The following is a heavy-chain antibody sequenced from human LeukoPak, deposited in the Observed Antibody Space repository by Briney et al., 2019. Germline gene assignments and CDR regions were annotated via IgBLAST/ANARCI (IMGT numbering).Heavy chain of an antibody. CDR1: GFTISSYE. Sequence: GGSLRLSCAASGFTISSYEMNWVRQAPGRGLEWVSYISGGDTTIYYADSVRGRFTISRDNAKNSLYLQMNSLRAEDTALYYCTRGTGGSAWGQGTLVTVSS. J-gene: IGHJ5*02. V-gene: IGHV3-48*03. CDR2: ISGGDTTI. D-gene: IGHD2-15*01. CDR3: TRGTGGSA.